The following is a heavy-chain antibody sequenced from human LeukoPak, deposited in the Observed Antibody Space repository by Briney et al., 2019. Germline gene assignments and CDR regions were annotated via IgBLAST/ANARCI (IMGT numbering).Heavy chain of an antibody. D-gene: IGHD3-22*01. V-gene: IGHV3-23*01. J-gene: IGHJ4*02. CDR1: GFTFSSYA. Sequence: GGSLRLSCAASGFTFSSYAVSWVRQAPGEGLEWVSAISGSGGSTYYADSVKGRFTISRDNSKNTLFLQMNSLRAEDTAVYYCAKRFAYYYDSSGYPLDYWGQGTLVTVSS. CDR2: ISGSGGST. CDR3: AKRFAYYYDSSGYPLDY.